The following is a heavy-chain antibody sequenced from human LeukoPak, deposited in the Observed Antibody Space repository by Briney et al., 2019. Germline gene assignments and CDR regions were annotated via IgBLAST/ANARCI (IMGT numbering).Heavy chain of an antibody. CDR3: TTGPKLLWFGELALVDY. V-gene: IGHV3-15*01. CDR2: IKSKTDGGTT. J-gene: IGHJ4*02. Sequence: PGGSLRLSCAASGFTFSSYEMNWVRQAPGKGLEWVGRIKSKTDGGTTDYAAPVKGRFTISRDDSKNTLYLQMNSLKTEDTAVYYCTTGPKLLWFGELALVDYWGQGTLVTVSS. CDR1: GFTFSSYE. D-gene: IGHD3-10*01.